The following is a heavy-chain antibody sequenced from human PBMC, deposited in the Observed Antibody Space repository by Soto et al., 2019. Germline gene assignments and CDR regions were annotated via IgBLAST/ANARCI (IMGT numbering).Heavy chain of an antibody. CDR1: GFTYTTYS. J-gene: IGHJ4*02. CDR3: ARDCNGDYSPDYTDY. CDR2: ISSSSSTI. Sequence: GASLRLSCVASGFTYTTYSVNWVRQAAGKGLEWVSYISSSSSTIYYADSVKGRFTISRENAKKSLFLQMSSLRDEDTAVYYCARDCNGDYSPDYTDYWGRGTLVTV. D-gene: IGHD4-17*01. V-gene: IGHV3-48*02.